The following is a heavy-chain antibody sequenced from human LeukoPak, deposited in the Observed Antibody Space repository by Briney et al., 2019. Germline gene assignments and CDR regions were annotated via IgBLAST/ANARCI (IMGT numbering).Heavy chain of an antibody. V-gene: IGHV3-30*19. Sequence: GGSLRPSCAASGFTFSSYGMHWVRQAPGKGLEWVAFISHDRSNNCHADSVKGRFTISRDNSKNILYLQMNSLTDEDTAVYYCARDLSGSYMSDYWGQGTLVTVSS. CDR3: ARDLSGSYMSDY. D-gene: IGHD3-10*01. CDR2: ISHDRSNN. CDR1: GFTFSSYG. J-gene: IGHJ4*02.